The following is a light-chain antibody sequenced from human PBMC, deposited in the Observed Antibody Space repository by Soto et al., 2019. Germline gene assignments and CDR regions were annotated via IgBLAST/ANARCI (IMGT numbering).Light chain of an antibody. CDR3: QQSYGTPLT. V-gene: IGKV1-39*01. CDR2: AAS. J-gene: IGKJ4*01. CDR1: QSISTF. Sequence: DIQMTQSPSSLSASVGDRVTIPCRASQSISTFLNWYQQKPGKAPQLLIYAASSLQSGVPSRFSGSGSGTDFTLTITSLQPEDFATYYCQQSYGTPLTFGGGTKVEIK.